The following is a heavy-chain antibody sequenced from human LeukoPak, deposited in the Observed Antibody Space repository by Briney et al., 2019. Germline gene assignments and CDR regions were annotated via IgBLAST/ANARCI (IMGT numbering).Heavy chain of an antibody. Sequence: ASVKVSCKASGYNFTDHYIHWVRQTPGQGLEWMGWINPNSGGTNYGQKFQGRVTMTRDTSISTTYMEVASLTSDDTAIYYCTRGVAVTNSRHFDLWGQGTLVIVSS. V-gene: IGHV1-2*02. CDR2: INPNSGGT. J-gene: IGHJ4*02. CDR3: TRGVAVTNSRHFDL. D-gene: IGHD2-21*02. CDR1: GYNFTDHY.